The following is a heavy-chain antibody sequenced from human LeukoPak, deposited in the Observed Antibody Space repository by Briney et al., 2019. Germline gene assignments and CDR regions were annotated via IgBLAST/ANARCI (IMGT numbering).Heavy chain of an antibody. J-gene: IGHJ4*02. CDR3: ARSDYFDY. CDR1: GFTLSSYW. V-gene: IGHV3-74*01. CDR2: IGSDGSST. Sequence: GGSLTLSCVASGFTLSSYWMHWVRQPPGKGRVWVSGIGSDGSSTSYADSVKGRFTISRDNAKNTLYLQMNSLRAEDTAVYYCARSDYFDYWGQGTLVTVSS.